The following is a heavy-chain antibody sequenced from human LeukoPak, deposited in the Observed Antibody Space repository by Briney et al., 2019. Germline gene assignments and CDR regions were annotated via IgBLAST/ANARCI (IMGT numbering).Heavy chain of an antibody. CDR3: AKDGSSGYYLTGNWFDP. Sequence: GSLRLSFAASGFTFSTYAMHWGRQAPGKGLEGGAGISYDGSSKYYADSVKGRFTISRDNSKNTLYLQMNSLRAEDTAVYYCAKDGSSGYYLTGNWFDPWGQGTLVTV. J-gene: IGHJ5*02. V-gene: IGHV3-30*04. CDR2: ISYDGSSK. D-gene: IGHD3-22*01. CDR1: GFTFSTYA.